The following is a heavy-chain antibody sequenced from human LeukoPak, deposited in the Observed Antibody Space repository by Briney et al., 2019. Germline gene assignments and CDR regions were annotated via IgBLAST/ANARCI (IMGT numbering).Heavy chain of an antibody. V-gene: IGHV3-23*01. D-gene: IGHD6-19*01. J-gene: IGHJ4*02. CDR3: GKTTVGYSSGRYPGWPTDC. Sequence: GSLRLSCAASGFTFNTYAIYWVRQAPGKGLEWVSGICGSGGCTYYVDSVKGRFTISRDNSKNTVYLQMNSLTADDTAVYYCGKTTVGYSSGRYPGWPTDCWGQGTLVTVSP. CDR1: GFTFNTYA. CDR2: ICGSGGCT.